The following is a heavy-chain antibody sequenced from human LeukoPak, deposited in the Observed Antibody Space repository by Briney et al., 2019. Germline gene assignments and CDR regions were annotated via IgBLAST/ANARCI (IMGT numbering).Heavy chain of an antibody. Sequence: GGSLRLSCAASGFTFSDYYMSWLRQAPGKGLEWVSYISSSGSTIYYADSVKGRFTISRDNAKNSLYLQMNSLRAEDTAVYYCARRLYCGGDCYLFTSDAFDIWGQGTMVTVSS. CDR3: ARRLYCGGDCYLFTSDAFDI. D-gene: IGHD2-21*02. V-gene: IGHV3-11*01. CDR1: GFTFSDYY. J-gene: IGHJ3*02. CDR2: ISSSGSTI.